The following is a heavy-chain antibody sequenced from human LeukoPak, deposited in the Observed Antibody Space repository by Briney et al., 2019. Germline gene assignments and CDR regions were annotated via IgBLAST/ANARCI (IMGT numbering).Heavy chain of an antibody. CDR3: AKIHPYGGYDY. Sequence: GGTLRLSCAASGFTFSNYAMSWVRQAPGKGLEWVSGISGSGGSTYYADSVKGRFTISRDNSKNTLYLQMNSLRAEDTAVYYCAKIHPYGGYDYWGQGTLVTVSS. CDR1: GFTFSNYA. V-gene: IGHV3-23*01. CDR2: ISGSGGST. J-gene: IGHJ4*02. D-gene: IGHD4-17*01.